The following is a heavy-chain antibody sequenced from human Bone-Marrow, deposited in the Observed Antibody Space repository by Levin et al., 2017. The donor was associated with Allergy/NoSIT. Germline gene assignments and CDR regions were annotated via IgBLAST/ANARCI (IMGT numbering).Heavy chain of an antibody. V-gene: IGHV3-30*18. CDR3: AKDRGSSSWYPAN. Sequence: PGGSLRLSCTASGFTFSNYAIHWVRQAPGKGLEWVAVISYDGSGKYYADSVKGRFTVSRDNSNNTLHLHMNTVRPDDTAIYYCAKDRGSSSWYPANWGQGTLVTVSS. CDR2: ISYDGSGK. J-gene: IGHJ4*02. CDR1: GFTFSNYA. D-gene: IGHD6-13*01.